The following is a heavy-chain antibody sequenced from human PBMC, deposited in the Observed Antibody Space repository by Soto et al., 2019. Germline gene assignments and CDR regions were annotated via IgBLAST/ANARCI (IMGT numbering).Heavy chain of an antibody. V-gene: IGHV3-30*18. Sequence: QVQLVESGGGVVQPGRSLRLSCAASGFTFSNYGMHWVRQAPGKGLEWVAVISYHGSDKYYAASVKGRFTISRDNSKNTLYLQMASLRAEETAVFYCAKDHLATTVTAVGYWGQGTLVTVSS. CDR3: AKDHLATTVTAVGY. CDR2: ISYHGSDK. D-gene: IGHD4-17*01. CDR1: GFTFSNYG. J-gene: IGHJ4*02.